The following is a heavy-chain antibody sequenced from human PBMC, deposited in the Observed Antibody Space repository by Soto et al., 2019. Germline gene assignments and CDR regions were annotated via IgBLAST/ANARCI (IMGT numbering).Heavy chain of an antibody. D-gene: IGHD3-3*01. CDR2: IIPIFGTA. J-gene: IGHJ6*02. Sequence: QVQLVQSGAEVKKPGSSVKVSCKASGGTFSSYAISWVRQAPGQGLERMGGIIPIFGTANYAQKFQGRVTITADESTSTAYMELSSLRSEDTAVYYCARGERITIFGVVIIGGMDVWGQGTTVTVSS. V-gene: IGHV1-69*01. CDR3: ARGERITIFGVVIIGGMDV. CDR1: GGTFSSYA.